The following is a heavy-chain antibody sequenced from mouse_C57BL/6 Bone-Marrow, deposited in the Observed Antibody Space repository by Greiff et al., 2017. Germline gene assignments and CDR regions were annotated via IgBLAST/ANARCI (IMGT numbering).Heavy chain of an antibody. D-gene: IGHD1-1*01. CDR3: GSYVNAY. V-gene: IGHV1-64*01. J-gene: IGHJ3*01. CDR1: GYTFTSYW. CDR2: IHPNSGST. Sequence: QVHVKQPGAELVKPGASVTLSCKASGYTFTSYWMHWVKQRPGQGLEWIGMIHPNSGSTNYNEKFKSKATLTVDKSSSTAYMQLSSLTSEDSAVYYCGSYVNAYWGQGTLVTVSA.